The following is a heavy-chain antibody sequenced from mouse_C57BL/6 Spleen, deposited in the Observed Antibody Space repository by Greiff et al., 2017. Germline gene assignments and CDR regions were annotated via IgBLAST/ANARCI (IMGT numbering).Heavy chain of an antibody. V-gene: IGHV1-81*01. CDR3: ARGVYDGYYSDY. CDR1: GYTFTSYG. J-gene: IGHJ2*01. CDR2: IYPRSGNT. Sequence: QVQLQQSGAELARPGASVKLSCKASGYTFTSYGISWVKQRTGQGLEWIGEIYPRSGNTYYNEKFKGKATLTADKSSSTAYMALRSLTSEDSAVYFCARGVYDGYYSDYWGQGTTLTVSS. D-gene: IGHD2-3*01.